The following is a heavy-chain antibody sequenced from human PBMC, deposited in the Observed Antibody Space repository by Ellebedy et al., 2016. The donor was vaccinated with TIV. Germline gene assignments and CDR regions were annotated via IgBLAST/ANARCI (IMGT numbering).Heavy chain of an antibody. V-gene: IGHV3-30*18. D-gene: IGHD1-26*01. Sequence: PGGSLRLSCAASGFTFSSYGMHRVRQAPGKGLEWVAVISYDGSNKYYADSVKGRFTISRDNSKNTLFLQMDSLRAEDTAVYYCAKRTKVGDATRFLDSWGQGTLVTVSS. CDR2: ISYDGSNK. CDR3: AKRTKVGDATRFLDS. J-gene: IGHJ4*02. CDR1: GFTFSSYG.